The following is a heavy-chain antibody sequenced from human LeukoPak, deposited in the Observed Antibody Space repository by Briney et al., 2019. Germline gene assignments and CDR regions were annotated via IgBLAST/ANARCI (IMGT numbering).Heavy chain of an antibody. CDR1: GFTFCSYG. CDR3: ARHKQDYFDY. Sequence: GGSLRLSCAAAGFTFCSYGMHWLRQAPGQGLEWVAFIRYDGSNKYYADSVKGRFTISRDNSKNTLYLQMNSLRAEDTAVYYCARHKQDYFDYWGQGTLVTVSS. J-gene: IGHJ4*02. CDR2: IRYDGSNK. V-gene: IGHV3-30*02.